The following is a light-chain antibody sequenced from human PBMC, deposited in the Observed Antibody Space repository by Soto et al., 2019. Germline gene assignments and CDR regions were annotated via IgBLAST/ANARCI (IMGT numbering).Light chain of an antibody. CDR2: AVS. J-gene: IGLJ2*01. CDR1: SSDVGGYNH. CDR3: CSYTSLSTVV. V-gene: IGLV2-14*01. Sequence: QSALTQPASVSGSPGQSITISCTGTSSDVGGYNHVSWYQHSPGKAPKLILFAVSDRPSGVSHRVSGSKSGNTASLTISGLQAEDGADYYCCSYTSLSTVVFGGGTKVTVL.